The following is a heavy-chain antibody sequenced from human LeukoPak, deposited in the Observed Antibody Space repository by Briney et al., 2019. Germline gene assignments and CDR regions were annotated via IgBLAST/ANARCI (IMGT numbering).Heavy chain of an antibody. J-gene: IGHJ4*02. CDR1: GYTFTVYY. CDR3: ARFRVNKGKSRHIDY. V-gene: IGHV1-2*02. CDR2: INPNSGGT. Sequence: ASVKVSCKASGYTFTVYYMHWVRQAPGQGLEWMGWINPNSGGTNYAQKFQGRVTMTRDTSISTAYMVLSRLRSDDTAVYYCARFRVNKGKSRHIDYWGQGTLVTVSS.